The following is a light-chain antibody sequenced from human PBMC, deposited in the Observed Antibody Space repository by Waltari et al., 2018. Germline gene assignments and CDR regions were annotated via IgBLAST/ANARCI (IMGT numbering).Light chain of an antibody. CDR3: QVWDSDAGQPL. Sequence: TQSPSVSVTAGQTASVSCGGYNPEKKSVHGSQQKPGQAPMLVITYDDDRPPGIPQRFSGSNSGNAAILTISRVEAGDEADYYCQVWDSDAGQPLFGGGTKLTV. V-gene: IGLV3-21*01. CDR2: YDD. CDR1: NPEKKS. J-gene: IGLJ2*01.